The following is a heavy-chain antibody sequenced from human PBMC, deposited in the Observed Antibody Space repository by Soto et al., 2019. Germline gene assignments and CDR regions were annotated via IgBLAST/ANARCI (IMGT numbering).Heavy chain of an antibody. CDR2: IYSGGST. CDR3: ASPGRAVAGKVVDY. CDR1: GFTVSSNY. Sequence: EVQLVESGGGLIQPGGSLRLSCAASGFTVSSNYMSWVRQAPGKGLEWVSVIYSGGSTYYADSVKGRFTISRDNSKNTLYLQMNSLRAEDTAVYYCASPGRAVAGKVVDYWGQGTLVTVSS. V-gene: IGHV3-53*01. D-gene: IGHD6-19*01. J-gene: IGHJ4*02.